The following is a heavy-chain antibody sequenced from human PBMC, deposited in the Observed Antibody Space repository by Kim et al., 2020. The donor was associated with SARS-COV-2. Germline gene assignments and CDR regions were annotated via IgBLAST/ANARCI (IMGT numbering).Heavy chain of an antibody. J-gene: IGHJ5*01. D-gene: IGHD2-21*02. CDR3: ARDVCGGDDCYTDS. CDR2: INGNSSSK. V-gene: IGHV3-48*03. CDR1: GFTFSTYE. Sequence: GGSLRLSCAASGFTFSTYEMNWVRQAPGKGLEWVSYINGNSSSKYYADSVQGRFTISRDNAENSLYLQMNTLRAEDTAVYYCARDVCGGDDCYTDSWGQGTLVTVSS.